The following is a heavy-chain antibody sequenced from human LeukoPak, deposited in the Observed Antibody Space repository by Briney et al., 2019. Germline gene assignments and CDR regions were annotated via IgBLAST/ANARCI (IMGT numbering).Heavy chain of an antibody. CDR1: GFTFSTYA. J-gene: IGHJ6*02. Sequence: GGSLRLSCAASGFTFSTYAMSWVRQAPGKGLEWVSTISGSGGSTYYTDSVKGRFTISRDNSKNTLYLQMNSLRAEDTAVYYCAKLMTTAFCRDYYYYGMDVWGQGTTVTVSS. D-gene: IGHD4-17*01. V-gene: IGHV3-23*01. CDR2: ISGSGGST. CDR3: AKLMTTAFCRDYYYYGMDV.